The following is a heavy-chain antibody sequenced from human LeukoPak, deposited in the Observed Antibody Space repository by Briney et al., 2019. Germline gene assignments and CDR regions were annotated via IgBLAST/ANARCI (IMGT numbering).Heavy chain of an antibody. D-gene: IGHD5-18*01. CDR3: ARDKGSYDSDF. CDR1: GFTFSSYT. CDR2: ISSSSYI. Sequence: GGSLRLSCAASGFTFSSYTMNWFRQAPGKGLEWVSSISSSSYIYYADSVKGRFTISRDNAKNSLYLQMNSLRAEDTAVYYCARDKGSYDSDFWGQGTLVTVSS. J-gene: IGHJ4*02. V-gene: IGHV3-21*01.